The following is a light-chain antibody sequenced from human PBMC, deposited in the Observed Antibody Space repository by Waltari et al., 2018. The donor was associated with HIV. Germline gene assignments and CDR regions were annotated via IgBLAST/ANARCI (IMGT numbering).Light chain of an antibody. Sequence: TQSPGTLFVSPGERATLSCRASQRVGDNLAWFQSKSGQAPRLLLYGASTRATGIPGKFSGDGSGTNFTLTIDSVQSADSAIYYCQHYDVWPYTFGRGT. CDR3: QHYDVWPYT. CDR1: QRVGDN. V-gene: IGKV3-15*01. J-gene: IGKJ2*01. CDR2: GAS.